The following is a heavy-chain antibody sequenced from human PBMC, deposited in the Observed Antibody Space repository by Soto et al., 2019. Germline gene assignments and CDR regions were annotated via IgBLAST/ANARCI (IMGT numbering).Heavy chain of an antibody. V-gene: IGHV5-51*01. Sequence: GESLKISCKGSGYSFTSYWIGWVRQMPGKGLEWMGIIYPGDSDTRYSPSFQGQVTISADKSISTAYLQWSSLKASDTAMYYCARQDYYDSGGSANDYDAFDIWGQGTMVTVSS. D-gene: IGHD3-22*01. CDR1: GYSFTSYW. CDR2: IYPGDSDT. J-gene: IGHJ3*02. CDR3: ARQDYYDSGGSANDYDAFDI.